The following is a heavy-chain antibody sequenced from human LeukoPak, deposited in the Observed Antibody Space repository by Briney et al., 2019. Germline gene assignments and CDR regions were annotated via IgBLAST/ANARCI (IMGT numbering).Heavy chain of an antibody. CDR3: APSAEAYTSWWKV. CDR2: INPDSGFT. Sequence: ASVKVSCKASEYKFTYDYMHWVRHAPGQGLEFMGWINPDSGFTNYAQKFKGRVTMTRDTSISTAYLEVRSLTSDDTAVYYCAPSAEAYTSWWKVWGQGTLVTVSS. CDR1: EYKFTYDY. D-gene: IGHD3-16*01. J-gene: IGHJ4*02. V-gene: IGHV1-2*02.